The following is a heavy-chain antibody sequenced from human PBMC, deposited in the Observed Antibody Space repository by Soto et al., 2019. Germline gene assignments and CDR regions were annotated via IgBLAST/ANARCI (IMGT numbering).Heavy chain of an antibody. CDR3: ARRDSGWSIPFDY. CDR1: GYIFSSYW. CDR2: IYPGDSDT. V-gene: IGHV5-51*01. D-gene: IGHD6-19*01. Sequence: PGESLKISCEGSGYIFSSYWIAWVRQMPGKGLEWMGIIYPGDSDTRYSPSFQGQVTISADKSISTAYLQWNSLKASDTAMYYCARRDSGWSIPFDYWGQGTLVTVSS. J-gene: IGHJ4*02.